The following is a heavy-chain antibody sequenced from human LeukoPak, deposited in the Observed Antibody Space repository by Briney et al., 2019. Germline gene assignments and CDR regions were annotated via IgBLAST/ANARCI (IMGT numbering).Heavy chain of an antibody. J-gene: IGHJ6*03. CDR3: AREDSGSYYNYYYFYMDV. CDR2: IYYSGST. Sequence: SETLSLTCTVSGGSISSYYWSWIRQPPGKGLEWIGYIYYSGSTNYNPSLKSRVTISVDTSKTQFSLRLSSVTAADTSVYYCAREDSGSYYNYYYFYMDVWGKGTTVTISS. CDR1: GGSISSYY. D-gene: IGHD3-10*01. V-gene: IGHV4-59*12.